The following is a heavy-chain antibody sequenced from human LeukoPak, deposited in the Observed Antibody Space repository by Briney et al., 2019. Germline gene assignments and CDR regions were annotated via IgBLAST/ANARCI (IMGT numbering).Heavy chain of an antibody. CDR3: ARDIRSVLAMDV. Sequence: SVKVSCKASGGTFSSYAISWVRQAPGQGLEWMGGIIPIFGTANYAQKFQGRVTITADESTSTAYMGLSSLRSEDTAVYYCARDIRSVLAMDVWGQGTTVTVSS. D-gene: IGHD2-21*01. CDR2: IIPIFGTA. V-gene: IGHV1-69*01. J-gene: IGHJ6*02. CDR1: GGTFSSYA.